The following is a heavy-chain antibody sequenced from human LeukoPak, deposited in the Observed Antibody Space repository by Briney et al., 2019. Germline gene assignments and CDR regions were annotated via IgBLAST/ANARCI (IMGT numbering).Heavy chain of an antibody. CDR3: ARDDGYNYYYFDY. Sequence: QAGGSLRLSCAASGFTFSSYSMNWVRQAPGKGLEWVSYISSSSSTIYYADSVKGRFTISRDNAKNSLYLQMNSLRAEDTAVYYCARDDGYNYYYFDYWGQGTLVTVSS. D-gene: IGHD5-24*01. CDR2: ISSSSSTI. CDR1: GFTFSSYS. J-gene: IGHJ4*02. V-gene: IGHV3-48*01.